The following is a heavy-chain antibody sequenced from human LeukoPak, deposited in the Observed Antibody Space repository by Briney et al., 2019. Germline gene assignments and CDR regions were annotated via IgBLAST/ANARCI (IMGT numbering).Heavy chain of an antibody. Sequence: PGGSLRLSCAASGFTFSSYGLHWVRQAPGKGLEWVSSITSSSSYIYYADSVKGRFTISRDNAKNSLYLQMNSLRAEDTAVYYCARDRSWSGYYPDYYYYMDVWGKGTTVTVSS. CDR2: ITSSSSYI. CDR3: ARDRSWSGYYPDYYYYMDV. J-gene: IGHJ6*03. V-gene: IGHV3-21*01. CDR1: GFTFSSYG. D-gene: IGHD3-3*01.